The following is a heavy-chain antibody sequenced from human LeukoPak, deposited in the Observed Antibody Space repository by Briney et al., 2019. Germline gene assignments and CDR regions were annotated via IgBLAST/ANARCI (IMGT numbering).Heavy chain of an antibody. CDR1: GYTFTSYD. Sequence: ASVKVSCKASGYTFTSYDINWVRQATGQGLEWKGWMNPNSGNTGYAQKFQGRVTMTRNTSISTAYMELSSLRSEDTAVYYCARPPSSGYWDDAFDIWGQGTMVTVSS. J-gene: IGHJ3*02. CDR2: MNPNSGNT. CDR3: ARPPSSGYWDDAFDI. D-gene: IGHD3-22*01. V-gene: IGHV1-8*01.